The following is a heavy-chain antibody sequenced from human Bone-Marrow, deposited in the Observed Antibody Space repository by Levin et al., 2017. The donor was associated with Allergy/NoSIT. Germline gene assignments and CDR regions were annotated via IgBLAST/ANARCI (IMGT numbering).Heavy chain of an antibody. CDR3: ARAVPYYNEYVYYYYMDV. J-gene: IGHJ6*03. V-gene: IGHV4-59*01. CDR2: IYYSGST. D-gene: IGHD3-16*01. CDR1: GGSINSYY. Sequence: PSETLSLTCTVSGGSINSYYWTWIRQPPGMALEWIGYIYYSGSTNYNPSLKSRGSMSLDTSKKEFSLKLSSVTAADTAVYYCARAVPYYNEYVYYYYMDVWGKGATVTVSS.